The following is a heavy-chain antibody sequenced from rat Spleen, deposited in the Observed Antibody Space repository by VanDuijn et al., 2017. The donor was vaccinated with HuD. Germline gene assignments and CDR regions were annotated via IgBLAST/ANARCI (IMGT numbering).Heavy chain of an antibody. Sequence: QVQLKESGPGLVQPSQTLSLTCTVSGFSLPSYNVHWVRQPPGKGLEWMGRMMYNGDTSYNSALKSRLSISRDTSKNQVFLKMNSLQTDDTGTYYCTRDNSGYWYFDFWGPGTMVTVSS. V-gene: IGHV2-63*01. CDR1: GFSLPSYN. CDR3: TRDNSGYWYFDF. CDR2: MMYNGDT. J-gene: IGHJ1*01. D-gene: IGHD4-3*01.